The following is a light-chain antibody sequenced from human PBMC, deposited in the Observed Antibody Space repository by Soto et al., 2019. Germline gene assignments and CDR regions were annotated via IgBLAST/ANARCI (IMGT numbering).Light chain of an antibody. J-gene: IGKJ2*01. V-gene: IGKV4-1*01. CDR2: WAS. CDR1: QSVLYSSNNKNY. CDR3: QQYYSSPRT. Sequence: DIVMTQSPDSLAVSLGERATINCKSSQSVLYSSNNKNYLAWYQQKPGQTPKLLIYWASTRESGVPDRFSGSGSGTDFTLTISSLQAEDVAVYYCQQYYSSPRTFGQGPKLEIK.